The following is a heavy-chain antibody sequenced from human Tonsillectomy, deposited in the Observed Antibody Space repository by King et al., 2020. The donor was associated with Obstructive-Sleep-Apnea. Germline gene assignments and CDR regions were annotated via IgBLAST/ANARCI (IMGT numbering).Heavy chain of an antibody. CDR1: GYTFTSYG. D-gene: IGHD1-26*01. V-gene: IGHV1-18*04. Sequence: QLVQSGAEVKKPGASVKVSCKGSGYTFTSYGISWVRQAPGQGLEWMGWISAFDGDTNYAQKFQGRVTMTTDTTTSTAYMELGSLRSDDTAVYYCARRLGPDSGTYSWYDYWGQGTPVTVSS. CDR2: ISAFDGDT. CDR3: ARRLGPDSGTYSWYDY. J-gene: IGHJ4*02.